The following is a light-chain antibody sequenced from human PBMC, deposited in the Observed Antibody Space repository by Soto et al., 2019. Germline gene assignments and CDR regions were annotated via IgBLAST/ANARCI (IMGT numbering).Light chain of an antibody. Sequence: EIMLTQSPATLSLSPGERATLSCRASQSVRNYLAWYQQKPGQPPRLLIYDTSNRATGVPARFSGSGSGTDFTLTISSLEPEDFAVYYCQQRSNWPLTFGGGTKVDIK. J-gene: IGKJ4*01. CDR1: QSVRNY. CDR2: DTS. V-gene: IGKV3-11*01. CDR3: QQRSNWPLT.